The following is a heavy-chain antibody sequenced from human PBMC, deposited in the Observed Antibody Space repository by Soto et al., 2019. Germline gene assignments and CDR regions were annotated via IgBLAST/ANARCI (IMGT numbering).Heavy chain of an antibody. CDR1: GGSISDGAYY. D-gene: IGHD2-21*01. CDR3: ASGLSGDKVDQ. Sequence: QVQLQESGPGLVKPSQTLSLTCTVSGGSISDGAYYWSWIRQPPGKGLEWIGHIYDSGNTYNNPSLKXRXTXSXDTSKTHFSLNLNSVTAADTAVYYCASGLSGDKVDQWGQGTLVTVSS. CDR2: IYDSGNT. V-gene: IGHV4-30-4*01. J-gene: IGHJ4*02.